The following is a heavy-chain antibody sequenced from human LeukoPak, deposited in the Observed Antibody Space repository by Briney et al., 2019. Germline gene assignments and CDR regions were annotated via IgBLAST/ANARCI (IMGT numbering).Heavy chain of an antibody. D-gene: IGHD3-16*01. J-gene: IGHJ3*02. CDR3: AGGAPGPFDI. V-gene: IGHV1-46*01. Sequence: ASVKVSCKASGYTFTSYYMHWVRQAPGQGLEWMGIINPSGGSTSYAQKLQGRVTMTTDTSTSTAYMELRSLRSDDTAVYYCAGGAPGPFDIWGQGTMVTVSS. CDR1: GYTFTSYY. CDR2: INPSGGST.